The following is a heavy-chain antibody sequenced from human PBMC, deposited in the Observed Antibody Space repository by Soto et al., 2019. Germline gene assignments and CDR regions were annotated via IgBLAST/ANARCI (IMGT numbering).Heavy chain of an antibody. D-gene: IGHD5-12*01. CDR2: IIPIFGTA. Sequence: SVKVSCKASGGTFSSYAISWVRQAPGQGLEWMGGIIPIFGTANYAQKFQGRVTITADESTSTAYMELSSLRSEDTAVYYCARLAEVATISLKPTDYWGQGTLVTVSS. CDR1: GGTFSSYA. J-gene: IGHJ4*02. V-gene: IGHV1-69*13. CDR3: ARLAEVATISLKPTDY.